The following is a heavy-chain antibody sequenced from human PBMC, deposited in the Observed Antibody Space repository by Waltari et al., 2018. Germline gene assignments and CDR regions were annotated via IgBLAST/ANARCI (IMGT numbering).Heavy chain of an antibody. D-gene: IGHD4-17*01. V-gene: IGHV1-3*01. CDR3: ARDRPRYGDYEPWFDP. J-gene: IGHJ5*02. CDR2: INAGNGNT. Sequence: QVQLVQSGAEVKKPGASVKVSCKASGYTFTSYAMHWVRQAPGQRLEWMGWINAGNGNTKYSQKFQGRVTITRDTSASTAYMELSSLRSEDTAVYYCARDRPRYGDYEPWFDPWGQGTLVTVSS. CDR1: GYTFTSYA.